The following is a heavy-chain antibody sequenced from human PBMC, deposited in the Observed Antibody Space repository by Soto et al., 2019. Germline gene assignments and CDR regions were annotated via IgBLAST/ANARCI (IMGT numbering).Heavy chain of an antibody. CDR3: ARDLDYYGSGSHYYYGMGV. CDR1: GGTFSRYA. V-gene: IGHV1-69*13. CDR2: IVPIYGTR. D-gene: IGHD3-10*01. J-gene: IGHJ6*02. Sequence: ASVKVSCKASGGTFSRYAFSWVRQAPGQGLEWMGGIVPIYGTRGFAQKFQGRLTITADEPTRTAYMELSSLRSEDTAVYYCARDLDYYGSGSHYYYGMGVWGQGTTLTVSS.